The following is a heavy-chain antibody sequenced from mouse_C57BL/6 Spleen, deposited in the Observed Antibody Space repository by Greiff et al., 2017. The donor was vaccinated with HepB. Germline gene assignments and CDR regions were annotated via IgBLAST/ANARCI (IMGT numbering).Heavy chain of an antibody. V-gene: IGHV1-63*01. Sequence: VQLQQSGAELVRPGTSVKMSCKASGYTFTNYWIGWAKQRPGHGLEWIGDIYPGGGYTNYNEKFKGKATLTADKSSSTAYMQFSSLTSEDSAIYYCARAGVTVVEDWYVDVWGTGTTVTVSS. CDR1: GYTFTNYW. D-gene: IGHD1-1*01. CDR2: IYPGGGYT. CDR3: ARAGVTVVEDWYVDV. J-gene: IGHJ1*03.